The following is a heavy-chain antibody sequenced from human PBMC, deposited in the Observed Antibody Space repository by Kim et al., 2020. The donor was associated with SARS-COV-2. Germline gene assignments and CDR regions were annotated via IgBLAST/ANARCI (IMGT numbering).Heavy chain of an antibody. Sequence: SVKGRFTISRDNAKNSLYLQMNSLRDEDTAVYYCARDKNRYSSGYYFQLDYWGQGTLVTVSS. J-gene: IGHJ4*02. CDR3: ARDKNRYSSGYYFQLDY. V-gene: IGHV3-48*02. D-gene: IGHD3-22*01.